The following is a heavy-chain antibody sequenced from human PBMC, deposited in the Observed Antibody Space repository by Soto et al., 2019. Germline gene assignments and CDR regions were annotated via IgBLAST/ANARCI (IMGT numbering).Heavy chain of an antibody. CDR1: RFTFSDYA. J-gene: IGHJ4*02. Sequence: EVQLLESGGGLVQPGGSLRLSCAGSRFTFSDYAISWVRQAPGKGLEWVSAMSGSGGSIYYADSVKGRFTISRDNSKNTVYLQMSSLRGEDTDIYYCAKTFGSNWLLDYWGRGTLVTVSS. D-gene: IGHD6-13*01. CDR2: MSGSGGSI. CDR3: AKTFGSNWLLDY. V-gene: IGHV3-23*01.